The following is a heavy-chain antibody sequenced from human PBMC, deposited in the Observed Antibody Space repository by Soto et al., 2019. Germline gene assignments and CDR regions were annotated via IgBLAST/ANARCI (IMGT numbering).Heavy chain of an antibody. CDR2: INHSGST. CDR1: GGSFSGYY. D-gene: IGHD3-10*01. Sequence: LSLTCAVYGGSFSGYYWSWIRQPPGKGLEWIGEINHSGSTNYNPSLKSRVTISVDTSKNQFSLKLSSVTAADTAVYYCARDRPNYYYGSGSSRYYYYYGMDVWGQGTTVTVSS. V-gene: IGHV4-34*01. J-gene: IGHJ6*02. CDR3: ARDRPNYYYGSGSSRYYYYYGMDV.